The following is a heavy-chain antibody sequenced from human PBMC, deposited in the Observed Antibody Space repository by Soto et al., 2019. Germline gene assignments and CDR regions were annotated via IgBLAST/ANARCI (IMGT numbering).Heavy chain of an antibody. Sequence: SETLSLTCTVSGGSISSSSDYWGWIRQPPGKGLEWIGSIYYSGSTYYNPSLKSRVTISVDTSKNQFSLKLSSVTAADTAVYYCARQAVVTPYYYYDMDVWGKGTTVTVSS. CDR2: IYYSGST. J-gene: IGHJ6*03. CDR1: GGSISSSSDY. D-gene: IGHD2-21*02. V-gene: IGHV4-39*01. CDR3: ARQAVVTPYYYYDMDV.